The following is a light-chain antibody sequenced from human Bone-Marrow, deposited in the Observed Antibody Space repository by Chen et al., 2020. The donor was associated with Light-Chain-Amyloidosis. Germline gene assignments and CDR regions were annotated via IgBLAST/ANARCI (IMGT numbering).Light chain of an antibody. CDR2: WAS. J-gene: IGKJ1*01. V-gene: IGKV4-1*01. Sequence: DIVMTQSPDSLAVSLGERATINCKSSQSVLYRSNNNNYLAWYQQKPGQPPKLLIYWASTRESGVPDRFSGSGSGTDFTLTISSLQAEDVAVYYCQQDYSTPWTFGQGTKVEIK. CDR3: QQDYSTPWT. CDR1: QSVLYRSNNNNY.